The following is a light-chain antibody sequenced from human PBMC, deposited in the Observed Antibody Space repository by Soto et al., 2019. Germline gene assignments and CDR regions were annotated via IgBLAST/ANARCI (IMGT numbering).Light chain of an antibody. Sequence: EIVLTQSPGTPSLSPGERATLSCMASQTISSNYLAWYQQKPGQAPRLLIYGASSRATGIPDRFSGSGSGTDFSLTISRLEPEDFAVYYCQQYGTSPRTFGQGTKVDIK. J-gene: IGKJ1*01. V-gene: IGKV3-20*01. CDR1: QTISSNY. CDR2: GAS. CDR3: QQYGTSPRT.